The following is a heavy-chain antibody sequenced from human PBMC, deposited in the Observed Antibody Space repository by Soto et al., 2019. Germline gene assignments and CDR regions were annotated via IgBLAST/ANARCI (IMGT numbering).Heavy chain of an antibody. J-gene: IGHJ4*02. D-gene: IGHD6-19*01. CDR2: IYHSGST. CDR3: ASIAVAGTRTFHY. V-gene: IGHV4-30-2*01. Sequence: SETLSLTCAVSGGSISSGGYSWSWIRQPPGKGLEWIGYIYHSGSTYYNPSLKSRVTISVDRSKNQFSLKLSSVTAADTAVYYGASIAVAGTRTFHYWGQGTLVTVSS. CDR1: GGSISSGGYS.